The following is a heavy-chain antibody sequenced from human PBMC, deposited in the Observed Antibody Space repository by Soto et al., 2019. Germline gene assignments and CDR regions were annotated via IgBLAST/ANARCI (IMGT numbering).Heavy chain of an antibody. CDR2: ISYDGSDK. V-gene: IGHV3-30*18. CDR3: AKALGELAPESDDY. D-gene: IGHD3-16*01. J-gene: IGHJ4*02. CDR1: GFTFSSYA. Sequence: QVQLVESGGGVVQPGRSLRLSCAASGFTFSSYAMHWVRQAPGKGLEWVAVISYDGSDKYYADSVKGRFTISRDNSKNTLNLQMNRLRADDTVVYYCAKALGELAPESDDYWGQGTLITVSS.